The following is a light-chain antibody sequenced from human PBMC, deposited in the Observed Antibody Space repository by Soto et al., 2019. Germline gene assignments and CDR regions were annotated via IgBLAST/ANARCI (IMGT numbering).Light chain of an antibody. CDR1: ISDVGGYNY. J-gene: IGLJ2*01. V-gene: IGLV2-8*01. Sequence: QSALTQPPSASGSPGQSVTISCTGTISDVGGYNYVSWYQQHPGKAPKLVIYEVSKRPSGVPDRFSGSKSGNTASLTVSGLQAEDEASYYCSSYAGGHNLVFGGGTKLTVL. CDR2: EVS. CDR3: SSYAGGHNLV.